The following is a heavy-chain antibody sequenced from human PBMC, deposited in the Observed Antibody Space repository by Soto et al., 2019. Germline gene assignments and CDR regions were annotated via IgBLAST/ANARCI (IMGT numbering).Heavy chain of an antibody. V-gene: IGHV4-31*03. CDR1: GGSISSGGYY. CDR2: IYYSGST. D-gene: IGHD2-2*01. J-gene: IGHJ5*02. CDR3: ARQCRGSINWFDP. Sequence: QVQLQESGPGLVKPSQNLSLTCTVSGGSISSGGYYWSWIRQHPGKGLEWIGYIYYSGSTYYNPSLKSRVTISVDTSKNQFSLKLSSVTAADTAVYYCARQCRGSINWFDPWGQGTLVTVSS.